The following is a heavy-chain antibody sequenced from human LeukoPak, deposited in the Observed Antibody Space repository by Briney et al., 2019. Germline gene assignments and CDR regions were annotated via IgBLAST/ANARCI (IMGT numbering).Heavy chain of an antibody. CDR2: IYYNGKT. V-gene: IGHV4-31*03. CDR1: GGSISSGGYY. Sequence: PQTLSLTGTVSGGSISSGGYYWSWIRQHPGKGLEWIGYIYYNGKTKYNPTLKSRLTLFVDTSNNQFSLKLGSVTAADTALYYCARVMTQFDSSNYHQYYYYGMDVWGQGTTVTVSS. D-gene: IGHD3-22*01. J-gene: IGHJ6*02. CDR3: ARVMTQFDSSNYHQYYYYGMDV.